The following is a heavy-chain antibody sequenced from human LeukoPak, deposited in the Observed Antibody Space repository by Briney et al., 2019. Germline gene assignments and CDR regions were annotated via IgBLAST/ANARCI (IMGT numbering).Heavy chain of an antibody. Sequence: TGGSLRLSCAASGFTFSSYWMSWVRQAPGKGLEWVSSISSSSSYIYYADSVKGRFTISRDNAKNSLYLQMNSLRAEDTAVYYCAREGVDTAMGSYYYYGMDVWGQGTTVTVSS. V-gene: IGHV3-21*01. CDR2: ISSSSSYI. CDR3: AREGVDTAMGSYYYYGMDV. D-gene: IGHD5-18*01. J-gene: IGHJ6*02. CDR1: GFTFSSYW.